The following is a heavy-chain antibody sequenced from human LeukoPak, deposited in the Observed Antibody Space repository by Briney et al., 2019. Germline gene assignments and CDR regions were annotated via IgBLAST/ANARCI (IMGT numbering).Heavy chain of an antibody. Sequence: ASVKVSCKASGYTFTSYGISWVRQAPGQGLEWMGWISAYNGNTNYAQKLQGRVTMTTDTSTSTAYMELRSLRSDDTAVYYCAREVVVPAASCWYFDLWGRGTLVTVSS. CDR3: AREVVVPAASCWYFDL. V-gene: IGHV1-18*04. D-gene: IGHD2-2*01. CDR2: ISAYNGNT. CDR1: GYTFTSYG. J-gene: IGHJ2*01.